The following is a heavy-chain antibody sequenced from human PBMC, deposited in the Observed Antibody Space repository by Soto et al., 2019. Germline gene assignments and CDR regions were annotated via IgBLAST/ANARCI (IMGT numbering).Heavy chain of an antibody. J-gene: IGHJ6*02. CDR3: ARDSSGRQYYGMDV. Sequence: GGSLRLSCTAFVFVFGDYSMNWVRQAPGKGLEWISYVTTTSSTMYYADSVKGRFTISRDNAKNSLYLQMNSLRDEDTAVYYCARDSSGRQYYGMDVWGQGTTVTVSS. V-gene: IGHV3-48*02. CDR2: VTTTSSTM. D-gene: IGHD3-22*01. CDR1: VFVFGDYS.